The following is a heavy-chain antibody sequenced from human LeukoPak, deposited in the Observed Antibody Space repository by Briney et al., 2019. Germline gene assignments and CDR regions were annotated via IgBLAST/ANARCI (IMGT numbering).Heavy chain of an antibody. CDR3: ARGRSSGSYNWFDP. V-gene: IGHV4-30-2*01. CDR1: GGSISSGGYS. J-gene: IGHJ5*02. D-gene: IGHD1-26*01. Sequence: SETLSLTCAVSGGSISSGGYSWSWIRQPPGKGLEWIGYIYHSGSTYYNPSLKSRVTISVDTSKNQFSLKLSSVTAADTAVYYCARGRSSGSYNWFDPWGQGTLVTVSS. CDR2: IYHSGST.